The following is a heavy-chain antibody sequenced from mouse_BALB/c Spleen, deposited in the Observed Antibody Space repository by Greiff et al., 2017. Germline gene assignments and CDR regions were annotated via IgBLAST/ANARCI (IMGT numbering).Heavy chain of an antibody. D-gene: IGHD1-1*01. CDR1: GFTFSSYT. CDR2: ISSGGSYT. CDR3: TREDYGTY. V-gene: IGHV5-6-4*01. J-gene: IGHJ3*01. Sequence: EVKLVESGGGLVKPGGSLKLSCAASGFTFSSYTMSWVRQTPEKRLEWVATISSGGSYTYYPDSVKGRFTISRDNAKNTLYLQMSSLKSEDTAMYYCTREDYGTYWGQGTLVTVSA.